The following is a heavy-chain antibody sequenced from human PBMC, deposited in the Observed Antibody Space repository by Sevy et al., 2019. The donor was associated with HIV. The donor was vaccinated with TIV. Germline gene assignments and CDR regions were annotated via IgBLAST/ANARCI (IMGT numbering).Heavy chain of an antibody. CDR2: INHSGST. CDR3: ARALAYCGGDCYPPDY. CDR1: GGSFSGYY. V-gene: IGHV4-34*01. Sequence: SETLSLTCAVYGGSFSGYYWSWIRQPPGKGLEWIGEINHSGSTNYNPSLKSRVTISVDTSKNQFSLKLSSVTAADTAVYYCARALAYCGGDCYPPDYWGQGTLVTVSS. J-gene: IGHJ4*02. D-gene: IGHD2-21*02.